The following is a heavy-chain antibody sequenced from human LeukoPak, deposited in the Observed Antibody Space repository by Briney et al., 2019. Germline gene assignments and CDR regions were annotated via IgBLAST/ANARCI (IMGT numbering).Heavy chain of an antibody. Sequence: PGRSLRLPCAASGFTFSSYGMHWVRQAPGKGLEWVAVIWYDGSNKYYADSVKGRFTISRDNSKNTLYLQMNSLRAEDTAVHYCARDLTYYDSSGYGYWGQGTLVTVSS. D-gene: IGHD3-22*01. CDR2: IWYDGSNK. V-gene: IGHV3-33*01. CDR3: ARDLTYYDSSGYGY. J-gene: IGHJ4*02. CDR1: GFTFSSYG.